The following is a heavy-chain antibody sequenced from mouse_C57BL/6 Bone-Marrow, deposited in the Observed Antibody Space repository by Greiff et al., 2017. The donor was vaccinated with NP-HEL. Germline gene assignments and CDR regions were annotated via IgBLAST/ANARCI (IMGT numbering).Heavy chain of an antibody. Sequence: VQLVESGAELARPGASVKLSCKASGYTFTSYGISWVKQRTGQGLEWIGEIYPRSGNTYYNEKFKGKATLTADKSSSTAYMELRSLTSEDSAVYFCARGITTVVATYWYFDVWGTGTTVTVSS. J-gene: IGHJ1*03. CDR1: GYTFTSYG. CDR3: ARGITTVVATYWYFDV. V-gene: IGHV1-81*01. D-gene: IGHD1-1*01. CDR2: IYPRSGNT.